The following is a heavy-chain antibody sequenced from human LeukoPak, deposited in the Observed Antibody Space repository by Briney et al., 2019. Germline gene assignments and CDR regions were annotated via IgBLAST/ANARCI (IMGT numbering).Heavy chain of an antibody. V-gene: IGHV4-39*01. J-gene: IGHJ3*02. CDR2: IYYSGST. D-gene: IGHD1-26*01. Sequence: SETLSLTCTVSGGSISSSSYYWGWIRQPPGKGLEWIGSIYYSGSTYYNPSLKSRVTISVDTSKKQFSLKLSSVTAADTAVYYCARSRWELLAFDIWGQGTMVTVSS. CDR1: GGSISSSSYY. CDR3: ARSRWELLAFDI.